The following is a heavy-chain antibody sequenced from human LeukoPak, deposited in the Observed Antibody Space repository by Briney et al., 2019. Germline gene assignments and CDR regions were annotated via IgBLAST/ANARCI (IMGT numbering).Heavy chain of an antibody. CDR2: INPNSGGT. Sequence: ASVKVSCKASGYTFTGYYMHWVRQAPGQGLEWMGWINPNSGGTNYAQKFQGRVTMTRDTSISTAYMELSRLRSDDTAVYYCARALKGKVIIVDRSYYFDYWGQGTLVTVSS. CDR1: GYTFTGYY. J-gene: IGHJ4*02. CDR3: ARALKGKVIIVDRSYYFDY. V-gene: IGHV1-2*02. D-gene: IGHD3-3*01.